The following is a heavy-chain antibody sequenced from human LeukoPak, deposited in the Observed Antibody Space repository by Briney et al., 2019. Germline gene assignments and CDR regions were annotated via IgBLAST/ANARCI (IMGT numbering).Heavy chain of an antibody. V-gene: IGHV4-34*01. CDR1: GGSFSGYY. Sequence: SSETLSLTCAVYGGSFSGYYWSWIRQPPGKGLEWIGEINHSGSTNYNPSLKSRVTISVDTSKNQFSLKLSSVTAADTAVYYCASDIIEYSSSFDAFDIWGQGTMVTVSS. J-gene: IGHJ3*02. CDR3: ASDIIEYSSSFDAFDI. D-gene: IGHD6-6*01. CDR2: INHSGST.